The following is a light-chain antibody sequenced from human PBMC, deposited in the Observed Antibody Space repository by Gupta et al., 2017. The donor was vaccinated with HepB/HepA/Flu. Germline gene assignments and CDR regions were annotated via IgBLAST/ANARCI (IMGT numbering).Light chain of an antibody. J-gene: IGLJ3*02. Sequence: QSVLTQPPSASGTPGQRVTISCSGSSSNIGSHYVYWYQQLPGTAPKLLIYRKNQRPSGVPDRFSGAKSGTSASLAISGLRAEDEADYYCAAGDDSLSGRVFGGGTKLTVL. CDR3: AAGDDSLSGRV. V-gene: IGLV1-47*01. CDR2: RKN. CDR1: SSNIGSHY.